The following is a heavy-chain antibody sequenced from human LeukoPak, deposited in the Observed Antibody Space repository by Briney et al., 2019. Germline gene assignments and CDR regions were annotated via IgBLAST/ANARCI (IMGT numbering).Heavy chain of an antibody. CDR1: GFTLRSYA. D-gene: IGHD4-17*01. Sequence: PGGSLRLSCAASGFTLRSYAMSWVRQAPGKGLEWVSGISGSGVSTYYADSVKGRFTISRDNSKDTLYLQMNSLRAEDTALYYCAKDSSYTVYDAFDIWGRGTMVTVSS. CDR3: AKDSSYTVYDAFDI. J-gene: IGHJ3*02. V-gene: IGHV3-23*01. CDR2: ISGSGVST.